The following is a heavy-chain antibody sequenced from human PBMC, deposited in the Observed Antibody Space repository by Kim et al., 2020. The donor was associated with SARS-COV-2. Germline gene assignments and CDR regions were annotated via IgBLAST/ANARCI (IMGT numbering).Heavy chain of an antibody. V-gene: IGHV4-4*09. Sequence: NYNPPLRSRVTISVDTTKNQFSLKLSSVTAADTAVYYCAGTVRGANFDYWGRGALVTVSS. D-gene: IGHD3-10*01. J-gene: IGHJ4*02. CDR3: AGTVRGANFDY.